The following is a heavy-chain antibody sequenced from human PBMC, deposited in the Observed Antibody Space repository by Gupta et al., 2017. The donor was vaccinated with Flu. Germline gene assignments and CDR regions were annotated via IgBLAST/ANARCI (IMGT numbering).Heavy chain of an antibody. CDR2: ISGSGGST. V-gene: IGHV3-23*01. J-gene: IGHJ4*02. Sequence: EVQLLESGGGLVQHGGSLRHPCAPSEFTFRSYAVSWVRQAPGKGLEWVSAISGSGGSTYYADAGKGRFTISRDNSKNTLYLQMNRLRAEETAVYYCAKDRGLRAFGGGSDYGVQGTLVNVSS. CDR1: EFTFRSYA. CDR3: AKDRGLRAFGGGSDY. D-gene: IGHD3-3*01.